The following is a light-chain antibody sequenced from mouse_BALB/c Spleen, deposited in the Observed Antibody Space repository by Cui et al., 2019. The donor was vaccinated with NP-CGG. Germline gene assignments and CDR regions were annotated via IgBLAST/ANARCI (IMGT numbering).Light chain of an antibody. Sequence: QVVVTQESALTTSPGETVTLTCRSSTGTVTTNNYANWVQEKPDHLFTGLMGGTNNRTPGVPARFSGSLIGDKAALTITGAQTEDEAIYFCALWYSNHWVFGGGTKLTVL. V-gene: IGLV1*01. CDR3: ALWYSNHWV. CDR2: GTN. CDR1: TGTVTTNNY. J-gene: IGLJ1*01.